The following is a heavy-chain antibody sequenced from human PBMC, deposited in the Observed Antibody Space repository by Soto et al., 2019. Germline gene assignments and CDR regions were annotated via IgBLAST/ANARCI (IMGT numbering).Heavy chain of an antibody. D-gene: IGHD5-12*01. CDR3: AREGSYSAYNFAHGIQLWSFDF. CDR1: GGSINTFY. J-gene: IGHJ4*02. CDR2: IFSSGST. Sequence: LSLTCTVSGGSINTFYWSWVRQPAGKGLEWIGRIFSSGSTSFNPSLESRVAMSVDTSKNHFSLNLSSVTAADMAVYYCAREGSYSAYNFAHGIQLWSFDFWGQGALVTVSS. V-gene: IGHV4-4*07.